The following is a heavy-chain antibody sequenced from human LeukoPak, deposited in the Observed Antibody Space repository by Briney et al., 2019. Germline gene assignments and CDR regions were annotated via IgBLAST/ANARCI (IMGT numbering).Heavy chain of an antibody. Sequence: PGGSLRLSCAASEFTFSRYWVHWVRQAPGKGLVWVARIISDGSYTNYADSVKGRFTISRDNAKNSLYLQMNTLRAEDTAVYYCARGFRGWYAEGFDYWGQGTLVTVSS. CDR3: ARGFRGWYAEGFDY. D-gene: IGHD6-19*01. CDR1: EFTFSRYW. J-gene: IGHJ4*02. V-gene: IGHV3-74*01. CDR2: IISDGSYT.